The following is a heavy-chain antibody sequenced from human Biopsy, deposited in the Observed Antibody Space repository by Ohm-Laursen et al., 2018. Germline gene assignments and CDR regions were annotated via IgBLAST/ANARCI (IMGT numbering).Heavy chain of an antibody. D-gene: IGHD2-2*01. CDR1: DGSFSGYY. V-gene: IGHV4-34*01. Sequence: GTLSLTCLVYDGSFSGYYWSWLRQSPGMGLEWIGEINPSGGTNYNPSLAGRVSISLDTSKTHLALKLSSVTAADTAVYYCASVAGPRTDYYYSNMDVWGRGTTVTVSS. J-gene: IGHJ6*02. CDR2: INPSGGT. CDR3: ASVAGPRTDYYYSNMDV.